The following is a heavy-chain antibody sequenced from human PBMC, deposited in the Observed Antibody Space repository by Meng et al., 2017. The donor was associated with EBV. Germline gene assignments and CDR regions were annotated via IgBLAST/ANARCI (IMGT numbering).Heavy chain of an antibody. D-gene: IGHD3-10*01. J-gene: IGHJ4*02. CDR2: FLPTLGAP. V-gene: IGHV1-69*01. CDR1: GGPFRNYA. CDR3: ASESGRGYTPDY. Sequence: QVQLVQSGVEVKKPGSSVKVYCKTSGGPFRNYAISWVRQAPGQGLEWLGGFLPTLGAPNYAQKFHGRVSITADESTSTHYMDLSSLRSEDTAVYYCASESGRGYTPDYWGQGTLVTVSS.